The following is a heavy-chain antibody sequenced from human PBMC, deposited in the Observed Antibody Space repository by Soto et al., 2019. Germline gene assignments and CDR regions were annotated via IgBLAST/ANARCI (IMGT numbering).Heavy chain of an antibody. CDR3: ARDYSRGSSIAFDL. CDR2: TRHKARGYTT. CDR1: GFTFSDHH. V-gene: IGHV3-72*01. J-gene: IGHJ3*01. D-gene: IGHD1-26*01. Sequence: PGGSLRLSCAASGFTFSDHHIDWVRQAPGKGLEWVGRTRHKARGYTTEYAASVKGRFSISRDDSKSSVLLQMHSLKIEDTAMYYCARDYSRGSSIAFDLWGQGTMVTVSS.